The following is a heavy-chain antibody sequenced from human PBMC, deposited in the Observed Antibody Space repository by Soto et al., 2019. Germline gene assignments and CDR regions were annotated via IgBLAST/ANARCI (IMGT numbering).Heavy chain of an antibody. J-gene: IGHJ4*02. V-gene: IGHV3-23*01. D-gene: IGHD2-2*01. CDR2: ISGSGRST. CDR1: GFTFSSYA. Sequence: GGSLRLSCAASGFTFSSYAMNWVRQAPGKGLEWVSFISGSGRSTYYADSVKGRLTISRDNSKSTLYLDMDSLTAEDTAVYYCAKEIPAAAFAETSAFDLWGQGALVTVSS. CDR3: AKEIPAAAFAETSAFDL.